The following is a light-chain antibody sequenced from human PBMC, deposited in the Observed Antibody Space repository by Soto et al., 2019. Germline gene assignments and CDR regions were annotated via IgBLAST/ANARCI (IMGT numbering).Light chain of an antibody. CDR1: SSDVGGYNY. CDR2: EVS. Sequence: QSALTQPPSASGSPGQSVTISCTGTSSDVGGYNYVSWYQQHPGKAPKLMIYEVSKRPSGVPDRFSGSKSGNTASLTVSGLQAEDEADYYCSSYAGSNYPYVFGTGTRSPS. CDR3: SSYAGSNYPYV. J-gene: IGLJ1*01. V-gene: IGLV2-8*01.